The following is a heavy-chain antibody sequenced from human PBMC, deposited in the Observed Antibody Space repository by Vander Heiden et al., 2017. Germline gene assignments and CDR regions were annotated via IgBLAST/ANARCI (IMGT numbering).Heavy chain of an antibody. J-gene: IGHJ4*02. D-gene: IGHD3-22*01. V-gene: IGHV3-30*18. CDR2: ISYDGSNK. CDR1: GFPFSSYG. CDR3: AKVVSSGQYYFDY. Sequence: QVQLVESGGGVVQPGRSLRLSCAASGFPFSSYGMHWVRQAPGKGLEWVAVISYDGSNKYYADSVKGRFTISRDNSKNTLYLQMNSLRAEDTAVYYCAKVVSSGQYYFDYWGQGTLVTVSS.